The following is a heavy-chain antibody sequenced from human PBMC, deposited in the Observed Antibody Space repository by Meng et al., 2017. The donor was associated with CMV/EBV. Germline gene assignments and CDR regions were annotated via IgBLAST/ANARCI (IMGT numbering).Heavy chain of an antibody. Sequence: ASVQVSCKASGYTFTSYGISWLRQAPGQGLEWMGWISAYNGNTNYAQKLQGRVTMTTDTSTSTAYMELRSLRSDDTAVYYCARRGTIFEYYYGMDVWGQGTTVTVSS. D-gene: IGHD3-3*01. CDR2: ISAYNGNT. CDR1: GYTFTSYG. V-gene: IGHV1-18*01. J-gene: IGHJ6*02. CDR3: ARRGTIFEYYYGMDV.